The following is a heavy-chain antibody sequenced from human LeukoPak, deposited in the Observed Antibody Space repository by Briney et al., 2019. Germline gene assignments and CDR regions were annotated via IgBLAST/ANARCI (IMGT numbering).Heavy chain of an antibody. J-gene: IGHJ3*02. CDR2: ISGSGGST. Sequence: PGGSLRLSCAASGFTFSSYAMSWVRQAPGKGLEWVSAISGSGGSTYYADSVKGRFTISRDNSKNTLYLQMNSLRAEDTAVYYCAKDPDPGIAAAGAFDIWGQGTMVTVSS. CDR3: AKDPDPGIAAAGAFDI. V-gene: IGHV3-23*01. CDR1: GFTFSSYA. D-gene: IGHD6-13*01.